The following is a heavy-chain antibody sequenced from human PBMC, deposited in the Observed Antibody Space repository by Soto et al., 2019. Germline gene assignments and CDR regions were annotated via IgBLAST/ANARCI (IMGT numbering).Heavy chain of an antibody. Sequence: SVKVSCKASGSTFSSYAISWVRQAPGQGLEWMGGIIPIFGTANYAQKFQGRVTITADESTSTAYMELSSLRSEDTAVYYCARDNGGYNQYRYYGMDVWGQGTTVTVSS. J-gene: IGHJ6*02. CDR1: GSTFSSYA. D-gene: IGHD6-25*01. CDR2: IIPIFGTA. CDR3: ARDNGGYNQYRYYGMDV. V-gene: IGHV1-69*13.